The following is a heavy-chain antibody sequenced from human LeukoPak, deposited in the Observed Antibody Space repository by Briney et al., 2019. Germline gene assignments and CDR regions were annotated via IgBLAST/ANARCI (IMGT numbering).Heavy chain of an antibody. J-gene: IGHJ4*02. CDR2: ISSGSTYT. D-gene: IGHD6-19*01. CDR3: ARGRRGWALDY. CDR1: GGSVSSGSYY. Sequence: LSLTCTVSGGSVSSGSYYWSWIRQAPGKGLECVSYISSGSTYTNYADSVKGRFTISRDNAKNSLILQMNSLRAEDTALYYCARGRRGWALDYWGQGTLDTVSS. V-gene: IGHV3-11*05.